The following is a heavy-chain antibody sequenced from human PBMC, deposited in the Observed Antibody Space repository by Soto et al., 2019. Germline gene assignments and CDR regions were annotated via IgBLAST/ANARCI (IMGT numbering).Heavy chain of an antibody. J-gene: IGHJ3*02. CDR2: INPYNANT. CDR3: ARDRVAGIWGDAFDI. V-gene: IGHV1-18*04. D-gene: IGHD3-16*01. Sequence: ASVKVSCKTSGYTFTNHGINWVRQAPGRGLEWMGWINPYNANTNYAQKLQGRVTMTTDTSTSTAYMDLRSLTSDDTAVYYCARDRVAGIWGDAFDIWGQGKMVTVSS. CDR1: GYTFTNHG.